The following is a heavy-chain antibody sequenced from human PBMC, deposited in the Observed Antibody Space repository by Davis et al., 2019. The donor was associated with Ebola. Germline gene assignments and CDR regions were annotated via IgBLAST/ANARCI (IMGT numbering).Heavy chain of an antibody. V-gene: IGHV1-69*06. D-gene: IGHD6-13*01. Sequence: SVKVSCKASGCPFISYAISWVRQAPGQGLEWMGGIIPIFGTANYAQKFQGRVTITADKSTSTAYMELNSLRSEDTAVYYCARKFPSSSWYQNYWYFDLWGRGTLVTVSS. CDR3: ARKFPSSSWYQNYWYFDL. J-gene: IGHJ2*01. CDR1: GCPFISYA. CDR2: IIPIFGTA.